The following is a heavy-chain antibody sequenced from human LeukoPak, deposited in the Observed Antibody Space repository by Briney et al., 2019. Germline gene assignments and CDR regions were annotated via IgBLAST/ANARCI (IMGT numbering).Heavy chain of an antibody. J-gene: IGHJ4*02. CDR3: ARKKESTVVTPGMRY. V-gene: IGHV1-2*02. D-gene: IGHD4-23*01. CDR1: GDTFSSYY. Sequence: GASVKVSCKASGDTFSSYYMRWVRQAPGQGLEWMGRIIPIIGGTNYAQKFQGRVTMTTDTSTSTAYMELSRLRSDDTAVYYWARKKESTVVTPGMRYWGQGTLVTVSS. CDR2: IIPIIGGT.